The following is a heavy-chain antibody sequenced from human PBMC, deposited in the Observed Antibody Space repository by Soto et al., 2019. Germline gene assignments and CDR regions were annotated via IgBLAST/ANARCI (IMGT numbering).Heavy chain of an antibody. D-gene: IGHD2-21*02. CDR1: GGTFSNYA. CDR3: ASNYCGGDCPHDAFDI. Sequence: QVQLVQSGAEVKKPGSSVKVSCKASGGTFSNYAISWVRQAPGQGLEWMGGIIPIFGTANYAQKFQGRVTITADESTSTAYMELSSLRSEGTAVYYCASNYCGGDCPHDAFDIWGQGTMVTVSS. CDR2: IIPIFGTA. V-gene: IGHV1-69*01. J-gene: IGHJ3*02.